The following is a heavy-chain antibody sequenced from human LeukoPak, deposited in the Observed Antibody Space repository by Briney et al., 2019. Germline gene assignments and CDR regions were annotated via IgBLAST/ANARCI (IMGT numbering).Heavy chain of an antibody. D-gene: IGHD2-21*01. CDR1: GFTFNSYV. CDR2: ISYDGHNT. V-gene: IGHV3-30-3*01. CDR3: ARVYSGGAYNFDY. J-gene: IGHJ4*02. Sequence: GESLKISCAASGFTFNSYVMHWVRQAPARGLEWVALISYDGHNTYYADSVKGRFTISRDNFQNTLYLQMSGLRPEDTAVYYCARVYSGGAYNFDYWGQGTLVAVSS.